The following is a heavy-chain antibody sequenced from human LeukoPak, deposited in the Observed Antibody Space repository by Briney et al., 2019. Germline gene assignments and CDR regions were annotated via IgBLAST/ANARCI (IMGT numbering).Heavy chain of an antibody. CDR2: IIPIFDIT. V-gene: IGHV1-69*13. CDR1: GGTFSSYS. CDR3: ARDLGTRDGYNPPNLFDN. J-gene: IGHJ4*02. Sequence: ASVKVSCKASGGTFSSYSISWVRQAPGQGLEWMGGIIPIFDITNYAQKFQGRVTLTADESTSTAYMELSSLRSDDTAVYYCARDLGTRDGYNPPNLFDNWGQGTLVTVSS. D-gene: IGHD5-24*01.